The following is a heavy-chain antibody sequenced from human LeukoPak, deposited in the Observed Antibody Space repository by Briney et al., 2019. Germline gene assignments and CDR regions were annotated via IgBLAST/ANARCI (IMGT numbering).Heavy chain of an antibody. V-gene: IGHV3-21*01. CDR3: ARATMVRGVIMYAFDI. CDR2: ISSSSSYI. J-gene: IGHJ3*02. D-gene: IGHD3-10*01. Sequence: GGSLRLSCAAPGFTFSSYSMNWVRQAPGKGLEWVSSISSSSSYIYYADSVKGRFTISRDNAKNSLYLQMNSLRAEDTAVYYCARATMVRGVIMYAFDIWGQGTMVTVSS. CDR1: GFTFSSYS.